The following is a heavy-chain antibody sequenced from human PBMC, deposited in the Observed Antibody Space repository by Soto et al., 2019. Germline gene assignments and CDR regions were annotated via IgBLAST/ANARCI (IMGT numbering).Heavy chain of an antibody. Sequence: PGGSLRLSCAASGFTFSSYSMNWVRQAPGKGLEWVSSISSSSSYIYYADSVKGRFTISRDNAKNSLYLQMNSLRAEDTAVYYCARSGWRYYGMDVWGQGTTVTVS. CDR2: ISSSSSYI. CDR1: GFTFSSYS. J-gene: IGHJ6*02. V-gene: IGHV3-21*01. CDR3: ARSGWRYYGMDV. D-gene: IGHD6-19*01.